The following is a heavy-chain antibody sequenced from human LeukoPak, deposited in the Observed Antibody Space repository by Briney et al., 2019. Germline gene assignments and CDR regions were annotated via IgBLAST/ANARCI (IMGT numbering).Heavy chain of an antibody. CDR3: ARTSSSWL. J-gene: IGHJ4*02. CDR1: GASINSYY. CDR2: IYDSGST. V-gene: IGHV4-59*01. D-gene: IGHD6-13*01. Sequence: SETLSLTCTVSGASINSYYWSWIRQPPGKGLEWIVCIYDSGSTDYNPSLKSRVTISVDTSKNQFSLKLTSVTAADTAMYYCARTSSSWLWGQGTLVTVSS.